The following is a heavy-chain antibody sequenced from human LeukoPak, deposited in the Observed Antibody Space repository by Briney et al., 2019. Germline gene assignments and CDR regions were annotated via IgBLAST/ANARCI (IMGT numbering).Heavy chain of an antibody. J-gene: IGHJ4*02. CDR3: AREYYYASGNYYNRIDY. CDR2: INPNGGDT. V-gene: IGHV1-2*02. D-gene: IGHD3-10*01. CDR1: GGTFSSYA. Sequence: GASVKVSCKASGGTFSSYAISWVRQAPGQGLEWMGGINPNGGDTNYAQKFQGRVTMTRDTSISTAYMALSRLKYDDTAVYYCAREYYYASGNYYNRIDYWGQGTLVTVSS.